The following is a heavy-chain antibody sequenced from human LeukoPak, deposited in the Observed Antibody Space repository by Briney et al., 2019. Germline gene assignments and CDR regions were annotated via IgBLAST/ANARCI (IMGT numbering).Heavy chain of an antibody. CDR2: ISGSGGGT. V-gene: IGHV3-23*01. CDR1: GITLSNYG. J-gene: IGHJ4*02. Sequence: GGTLRLSCAVSGITLSNYGMSGVREAPGKGLEWVAGISGSGGGTHYADSAKGRFTISRDNPKNTLHLQMNSLRAEDTAVYFCAKRGVVIRVILGGFHKEAYYFDSWGQGALVTVSS. CDR3: AKRGVVIRVILGGFHKEAYYFDS. D-gene: IGHD3-10*01.